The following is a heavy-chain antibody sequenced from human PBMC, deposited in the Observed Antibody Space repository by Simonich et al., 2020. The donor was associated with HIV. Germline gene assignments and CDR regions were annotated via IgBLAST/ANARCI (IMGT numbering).Heavy chain of an antibody. CDR1: GFTFDDCA. J-gene: IGHJ4*02. D-gene: IGHD3-10*01. Sequence: EVQLVESGGGLVQPGRSLRLSCAASGFTFDDCAMLWVRQAPGEGREWVSVNCGNSGSIGYADSVKRRLTISRDNAKNSLYLQMNSLRAEDTAVYYCAKDKGAYYGSGSPVYWGQGTLVTVSS. CDR2: NCGNSGSI. CDR3: AKDKGAYYGSGSPVY. V-gene: IGHV3-9*01.